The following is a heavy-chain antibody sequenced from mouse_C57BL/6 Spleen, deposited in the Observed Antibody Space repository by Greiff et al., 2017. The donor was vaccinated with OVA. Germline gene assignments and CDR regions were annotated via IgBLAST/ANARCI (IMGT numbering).Heavy chain of an antibody. CDR1: GYTFTSYW. D-gene: IGHD1-1*01. CDR2: IDPSDSYT. Sequence: QVQLQQPGAELVRPGPSVKLSCKASGYTFTSYWMHWVKQRPGQGLEWIGVIDPSDSYTNYNQKFKGKATLTVDKSSSTAYMQLSSLTSEDSAVYYCARKGYYGSPFDDWGQGTTLTVSS. J-gene: IGHJ2*01. CDR3: ARKGYYGSPFDD. V-gene: IGHV1-59*01.